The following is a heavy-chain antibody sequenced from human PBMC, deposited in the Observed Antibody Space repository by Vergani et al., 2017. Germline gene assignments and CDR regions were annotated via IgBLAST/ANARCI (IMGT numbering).Heavy chain of an antibody. CDR2: ISGRGGST. CDR1: GFTFSSYA. D-gene: IGHD3-10*01. V-gene: IGHV3-23*01. J-gene: IGHJ6*02. CDR3: AKGITMVRGAVYYYYXMDV. Sequence: EVQLLESGGGLVQPGGSLRLSCAASGFTFSSYAMSWVRQAPGKGVEWVSAISGRGGSTYYADSVKGRFTIARDNSKNTLYLQMNSLRAEDTAVYYCAKGITMVRGAVYYYYXMDVWGQGTTVTVSS.